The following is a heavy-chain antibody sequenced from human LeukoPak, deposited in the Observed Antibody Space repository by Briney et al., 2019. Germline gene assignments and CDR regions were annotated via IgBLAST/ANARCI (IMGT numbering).Heavy chain of an antibody. CDR3: AREGFLDY. V-gene: IGHV3-7*01. Sequence: PGGSLRLSCAASGFSFSAYWMTWVRQAPGTGLEWVANINPAGSETYYVDPVKGRFSISRDNAENSLYLQMNSLRAEDTAVYYCAREGFLDYWGQGTLVTVSS. D-gene: IGHD2/OR15-2a*01. CDR1: GFSFSAYW. J-gene: IGHJ4*02. CDR2: INPAGSET.